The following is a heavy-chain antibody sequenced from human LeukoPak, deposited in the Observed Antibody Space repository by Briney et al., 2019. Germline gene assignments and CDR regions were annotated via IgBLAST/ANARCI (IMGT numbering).Heavy chain of an antibody. Sequence: SETLSLTCTVSGYSISSGYYWGWIRQPPGKGLEWIGSIYHSGSTYYNPSLKSRVTISVDTSKNQFSLKLSSVTAADTAVYYCARDTPYYYDSSGYREYYYYYYYMDVWGKGTTVTISS. CDR2: IYHSGST. V-gene: IGHV4-38-2*02. D-gene: IGHD3-22*01. CDR3: ARDTPYYYDSSGYREYYYYYYYMDV. J-gene: IGHJ6*03. CDR1: GYSISSGYY.